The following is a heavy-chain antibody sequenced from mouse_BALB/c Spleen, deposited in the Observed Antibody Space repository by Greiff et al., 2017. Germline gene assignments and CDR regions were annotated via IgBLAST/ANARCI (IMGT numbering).Heavy chain of an antibody. CDR1: GFNIKDYY. CDR3: NAGITRGDYAMDY. J-gene: IGHJ4*01. CDR2: TDPENGDT. Sequence: VQLQQSGAELVRSGASVKLSCTASGFNIKDYYMHWVKQRPEQGLEWIGWTDPENGDTEYAPKFQGKATMTADTSSNTAYLQLSSLTSEDTAVYYCNAGITRGDYAMDYWGQGTSVTVSS. D-gene: IGHD2-4*01. V-gene: IGHV14-4*02.